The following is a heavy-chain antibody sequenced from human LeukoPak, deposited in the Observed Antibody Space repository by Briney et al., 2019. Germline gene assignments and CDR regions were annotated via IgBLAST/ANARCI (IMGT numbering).Heavy chain of an antibody. CDR2: IWYDGSNK. V-gene: IGHV3-33*01. CDR3: ARDFGDYYFDY. J-gene: IGHJ4*02. CDR1: GFTFSSYG. Sequence: GRSLRLSCAASGFTFSSYGMHWVRQAPGKGLEWVAVIWYDGSNKYYADSVKGRFTISRDNSKNTLYLQMNSLRAEDTAVYYCARDFGDYYFDYWGQGTLVTVSP. D-gene: IGHD4-17*01.